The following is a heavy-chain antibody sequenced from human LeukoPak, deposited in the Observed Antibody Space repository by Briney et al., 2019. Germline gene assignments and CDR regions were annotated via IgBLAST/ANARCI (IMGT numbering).Heavy chain of an antibody. Sequence: PGGSLRLSCAASGFTFNSYRMHWVRQAPGKGLVWVSRINSDGSTTTYADSMKGRFTISRDNAENTLYLQMNSLRAEDTAVYYCARTARSGGYWRDFDYWGQGTLVTVSS. D-gene: IGHD3-22*01. V-gene: IGHV3-74*01. CDR3: ARTARSGGYWRDFDY. J-gene: IGHJ4*02. CDR1: GFTFNSYR. CDR2: INSDGSTT.